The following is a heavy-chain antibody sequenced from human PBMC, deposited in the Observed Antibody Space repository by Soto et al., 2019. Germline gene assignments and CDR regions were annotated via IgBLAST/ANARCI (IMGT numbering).Heavy chain of an antibody. Sequence: GKGLEWVSAISGSGGSTYYAASVKGRFTISRDNSKDTLYLQMNSLRAEDTAVYYCAKDLEGYGSGSYYYYYYGMDVWGQGTTVTV. V-gene: IGHV3-23*01. CDR3: AKDLEGYGSGSYYYYYYGMDV. CDR2: ISGSGGST. D-gene: IGHD3-10*01. J-gene: IGHJ6*02.